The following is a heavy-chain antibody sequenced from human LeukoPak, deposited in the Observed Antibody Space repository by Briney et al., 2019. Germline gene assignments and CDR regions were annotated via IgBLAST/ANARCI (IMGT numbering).Heavy chain of an antibody. Sequence: ASVKVSCKASGYTFTSYGISWVRQAPGQGLEWMGWISAYNGNTNYAQKLQGRVTMTTDKSKSIAYMELKSLRSDETAVYYCARDCSSTSCYLPDYYYYGMDVWGQGTTVTVSS. CDR3: ARDCSSTSCYLPDYYYYGMDV. D-gene: IGHD2-2*01. CDR1: GYTFTSYG. CDR2: ISAYNGNT. V-gene: IGHV1-18*01. J-gene: IGHJ6*02.